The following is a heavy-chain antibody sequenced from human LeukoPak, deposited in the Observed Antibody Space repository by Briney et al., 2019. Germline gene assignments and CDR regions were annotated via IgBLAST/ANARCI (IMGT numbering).Heavy chain of an antibody. CDR1: GFTFDDYT. CDR2: ISWDGGGT. D-gene: IGHD1-1*01. V-gene: IGHV3-43*01. Sequence: PGGSLRLSCAASGFTFDDYTVHWVRQAPGKGLEWVSLISWDGGGTYYADSVKGRFTISRDSSKNSLYLQMNSLRNEDTALYYCAKDRLSFRRTGTAFDFWGQGTLVTVSS. CDR3: AKDRLSFRRTGTAFDF. J-gene: IGHJ4*02.